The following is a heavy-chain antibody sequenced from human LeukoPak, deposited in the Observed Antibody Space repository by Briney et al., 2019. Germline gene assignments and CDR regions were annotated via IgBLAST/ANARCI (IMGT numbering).Heavy chain of an antibody. D-gene: IGHD3-22*01. V-gene: IGHV4-61*02. Sequence: PSQTLSLTCAVSGDSISSASYCWSWVRQPAGRGLEWIGRFYSNGSTNYNPSLKSRVTISVDTSQNQFSLRLNSVTVADTAVYYCARANGNFYYDSSGYGHFYYMDVWGKGTTVTVSS. J-gene: IGHJ6*03. CDR1: GDSISSASYC. CDR3: ARANGNFYYDSSGYGHFYYMDV. CDR2: FYSNGST.